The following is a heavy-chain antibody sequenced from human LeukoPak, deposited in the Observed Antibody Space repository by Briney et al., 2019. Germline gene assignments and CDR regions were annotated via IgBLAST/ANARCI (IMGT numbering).Heavy chain of an antibody. CDR2: IYHSGST. Sequence: PSETLSLTCAVSGGSISSGGYSWSWIRQPPGKGLEWIGYIYHSGSTYYNPSLKSRVTISVDRSKNQFSLKLSSVTAADTAVYYCARGPYYYGSSGYIDYWGQGTLVTVSS. CDR1: GGSISSGGYS. D-gene: IGHD3-22*01. J-gene: IGHJ4*02. CDR3: ARGPYYYGSSGYIDY. V-gene: IGHV4-30-2*01.